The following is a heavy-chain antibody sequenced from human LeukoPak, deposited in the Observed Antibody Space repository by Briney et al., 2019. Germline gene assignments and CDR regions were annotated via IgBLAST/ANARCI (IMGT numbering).Heavy chain of an antibody. CDR1: GFTFSSYE. D-gene: IGHD6-19*01. CDR3: ARAEFGSGWHTHDY. J-gene: IGHJ4*02. V-gene: IGHV3-48*03. CDR2: ISSSGSTI. Sequence: PGGSLRLSCAASGFTFSSYEMNWVRQAPGKGLEWVSYISSSGSTIYYADSVKGRFTISRDNAKNSLYLQMNSLRAEDTAVYYCARAEFGSGWHTHDYWGQGTLVTVSS.